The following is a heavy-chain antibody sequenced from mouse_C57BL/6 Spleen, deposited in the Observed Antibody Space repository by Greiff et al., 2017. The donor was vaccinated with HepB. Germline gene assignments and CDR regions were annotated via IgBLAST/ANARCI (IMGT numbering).Heavy chain of an antibody. J-gene: IGHJ4*01. Sequence: DVKLVESGGGLVQPGGSLKLSCAASGFTFSDYGMAWVRQAPRKGLEWVAFISNWDYGIYYADTVTGRVTISGENAKNTVYLEMSSLRSEDTAMYYCARQGVDAYYYALDYWGQGTSVTVSS. D-gene: IGHD2-3*01. V-gene: IGHV5-15*01. CDR1: GFTFSDYG. CDR2: ISNWDYGI. CDR3: ARQGVDAYYYALDY.